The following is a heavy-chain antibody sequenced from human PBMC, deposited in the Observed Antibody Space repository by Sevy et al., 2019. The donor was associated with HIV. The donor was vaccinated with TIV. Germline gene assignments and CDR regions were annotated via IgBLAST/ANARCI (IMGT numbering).Heavy chain of an antibody. J-gene: IGHJ6*02. CDR2: IRSKAYNFAT. V-gene: IGHV3-73*01. CDR1: GFAFSGST. CDR3: TGGAPYPMDV. D-gene: IGHD3-10*01. Sequence: GGSLRLSCAASGFAFSGSTVHWVRQASGKGLEWVGRIRSKAYNFATTYAASLKGRFRISRDDSKNMAYLQLNGLKTEDTAVYYCTGGAPYPMDVWGQGTTVTVSS.